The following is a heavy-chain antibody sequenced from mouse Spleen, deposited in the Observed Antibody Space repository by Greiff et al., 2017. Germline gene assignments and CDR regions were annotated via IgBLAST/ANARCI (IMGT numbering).Heavy chain of an antibody. Sequence: QVQLQQSGAELVRPGASVKLSCKASGYTFTDYYINWVKQRPGQGLEWIARIYPGSGNTYYNEKFKGKATLTAEKSSSTAYMQLSSLTSEDSAVYFCAREGGTVYFDYWGQGTTLTVSS. CDR1: GYTFTDYY. CDR2: IYPGSGNT. J-gene: IGHJ2*01. D-gene: IGHD4-1*01. CDR3: AREGGTVYFDY. V-gene: IGHV1-76*01.